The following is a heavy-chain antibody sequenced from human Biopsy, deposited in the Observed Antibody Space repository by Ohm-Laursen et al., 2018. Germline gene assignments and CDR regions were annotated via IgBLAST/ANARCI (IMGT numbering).Heavy chain of an antibody. D-gene: IGHD3-22*01. CDR2: FAPENGKT. Sequence: ATVKISCKVSGYAVTEFSMHWVRQAPGKGLEWMGGFAPENGKTIYAQKFQVRVTMTTDTSTSTVYMELSSLSSEDTAVYYCAKNYDPLYYDTSGLFDYWGQGTLVTVSS. V-gene: IGHV1-24*01. CDR1: GYAVTEFS. J-gene: IGHJ4*02. CDR3: AKNYDPLYYDTSGLFDY.